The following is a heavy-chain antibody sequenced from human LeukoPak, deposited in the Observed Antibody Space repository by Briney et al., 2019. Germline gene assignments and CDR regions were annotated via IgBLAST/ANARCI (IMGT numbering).Heavy chain of an antibody. D-gene: IGHD3-9*01. Sequence: SGTLSLTCTVSRGSISSYYWSWIRQPPGKGLEWIGHISNSGSPAYNPSLKSRVTISADTSKNQFSLRLSSVTAADTAVYYCASGGYFDWFNHWGQGTLVTVSS. CDR2: ISNSGSP. CDR3: ASGGYFDWFNH. J-gene: IGHJ5*02. CDR1: RGSISSYY. V-gene: IGHV4-59*08.